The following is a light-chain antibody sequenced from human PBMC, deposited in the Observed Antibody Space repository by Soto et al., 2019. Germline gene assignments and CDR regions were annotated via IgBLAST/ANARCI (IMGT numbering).Light chain of an antibody. V-gene: IGLV2-14*01. Sequence: QSALTQPASVSGSPGQSITISCTGTSSDVGAYNYVSWYQHHPGKAPKLIIYEVTNRPSGVSNRFSGSKSGNTASLTISVLQAEDEADYYCSSYTDSNTVLFGGGTKLTVL. CDR3: SSYTDSNTVL. CDR2: EVT. CDR1: SSDVGAYNY. J-gene: IGLJ2*01.